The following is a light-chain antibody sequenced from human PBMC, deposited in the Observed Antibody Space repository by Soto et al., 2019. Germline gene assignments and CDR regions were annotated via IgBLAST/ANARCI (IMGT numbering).Light chain of an antibody. V-gene: IGKV3-15*01. CDR1: QSVSSN. J-gene: IGKJ1*01. CDR3: QKYNNWPSWT. Sequence: EIVMTQSPATLSVSPGERATPSPTVRQSVSSNLAWCQQKQGEAPRLLIYGASTRATGILARFSGSGSGTEFTLTISSLQSEDFAVYYCQKYNNWPSWTFGQGTKVDIK. CDR2: GAS.